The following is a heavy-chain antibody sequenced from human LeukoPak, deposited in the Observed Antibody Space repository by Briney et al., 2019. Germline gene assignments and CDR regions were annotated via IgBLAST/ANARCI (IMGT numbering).Heavy chain of an antibody. CDR3: ARDSGTTGEVKFDP. Sequence: SETLSLTCAVYGGSFSGYYWSWIRQPPGKGLEWIGEINHSGSTNYNPSLKSRVTMSLDTSKKQFSLNLRSVTAADTAVYYCARDSGTTGEVKFDPWGRGTLVTVSS. V-gene: IGHV4-34*01. D-gene: IGHD3-10*01. CDR1: GGSFSGYY. CDR2: INHSGST. J-gene: IGHJ5*02.